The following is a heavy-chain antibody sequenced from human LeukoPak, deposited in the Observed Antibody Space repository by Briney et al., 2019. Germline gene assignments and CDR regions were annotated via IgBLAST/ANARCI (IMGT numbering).Heavy chain of an antibody. CDR1: GFTFSSYG. Sequence: GGSLRLSCAASGFTFSSYGMSWVRQAPGKGLEWVSGISGSGGSTYYADSVKGRFTISRDNTKNTVHLHMNSLSAEDTAVYYCAKWTGNSVNFDYWGQGTLVTVSS. CDR2: ISGSGGST. CDR3: AKWTGNSVNFDY. D-gene: IGHD3/OR15-3a*01. J-gene: IGHJ4*02. V-gene: IGHV3-23*01.